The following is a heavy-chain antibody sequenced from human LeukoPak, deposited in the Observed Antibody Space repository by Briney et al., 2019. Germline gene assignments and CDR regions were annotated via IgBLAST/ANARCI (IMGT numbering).Heavy chain of an antibody. Sequence: PLETLSLTCAVYGGSFSGYYWSWIRQPAGKGLEWIGRIYTSGSTNYNPSLKSRVTMSVDTSKNQFSLKLSSVTAADTAVYYCARSDSSGWYYFDYWGQGTLVTVSS. D-gene: IGHD6-19*01. CDR2: IYTSGST. CDR3: ARSDSSGWYYFDY. V-gene: IGHV4-59*10. CDR1: GGSFSGYY. J-gene: IGHJ4*02.